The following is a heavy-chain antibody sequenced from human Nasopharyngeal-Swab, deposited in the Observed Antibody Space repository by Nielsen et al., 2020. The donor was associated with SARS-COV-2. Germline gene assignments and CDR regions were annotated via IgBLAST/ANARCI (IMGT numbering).Heavy chain of an antibody. Sequence: GGSLRLSCAASGFTFSSYGMHWVRQAPGKGLEWVAVISYDGNYKYYADSVQGRFTISRDNSKNTLFLQVNSLRAEDTAVYYCAKGRVTIFGVVIIDYYYYMDVWGKGTTVTVSS. D-gene: IGHD3-3*01. CDR1: GFTFSSYG. V-gene: IGHV3-30*18. J-gene: IGHJ6*03. CDR3: AKGRVTIFGVVIIDYYYYMDV. CDR2: ISYDGNYK.